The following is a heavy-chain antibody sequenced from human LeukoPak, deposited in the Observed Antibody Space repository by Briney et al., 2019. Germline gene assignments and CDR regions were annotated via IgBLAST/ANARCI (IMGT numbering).Heavy chain of an antibody. Sequence: SETLSLTCTVSGGSISSSSYYWGWIRQPPGKGLEWIGYIYYSGSTNYNPSLKSRVTTSVDTSKNQFSLKLSSVTAADTAVYYCARGGLWFGEFDYWGQGTLVTVSS. CDR3: ARGGLWFGEFDY. V-gene: IGHV4-61*05. D-gene: IGHD3-10*01. J-gene: IGHJ4*02. CDR2: IYYSGST. CDR1: GGSISSSSYY.